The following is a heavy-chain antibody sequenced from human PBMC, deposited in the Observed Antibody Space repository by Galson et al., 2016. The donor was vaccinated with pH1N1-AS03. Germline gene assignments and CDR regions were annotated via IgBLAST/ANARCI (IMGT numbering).Heavy chain of an antibody. D-gene: IGHD4-17*01. J-gene: IGHJ5*02. CDR3: ARAYYGDFAAWFDP. CDR1: GFSLSTSGVG. CDR2: IYWNDDI. V-gene: IGHV2-5*01. Sequence: ALVKPTQTLTLTCTFSGFSLSTSGVGVGWIRQAPGKALEWLAIIYWNDDIRYSPSLRNRLTITKDTSKSQVVLTMTNMDPVDTATYFCARAYYGDFAAWFDPWGQGTLVTVSS.